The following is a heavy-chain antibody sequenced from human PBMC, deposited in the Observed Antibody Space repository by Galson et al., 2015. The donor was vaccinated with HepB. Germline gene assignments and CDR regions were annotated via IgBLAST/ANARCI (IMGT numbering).Heavy chain of an antibody. V-gene: IGHV1-18*04. CDR2: ISAYNGNT. CDR1: GYTFTSYG. Sequence: SVKVSCKASGYTFTSYGISWVRQAPGQGLEWMGRISAYNGNTNYAQKLQGRVTMTTDTSTSTAYMELRSLRSDDTAVYYCARGNSMIMFGGVIVIFDYWGQGTLVIVAS. D-gene: IGHD3-16*02. J-gene: IGHJ4*02. CDR3: ARGNSMIMFGGVIVIFDY.